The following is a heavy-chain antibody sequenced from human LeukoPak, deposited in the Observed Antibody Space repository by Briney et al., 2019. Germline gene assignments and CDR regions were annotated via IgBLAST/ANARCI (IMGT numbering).Heavy chain of an antibody. CDR2: IYYSGST. V-gene: IGHV4-39*01. Sequence: PSETLSLTCTVSGGSISSSSYYWGWIRRPPGKGLEWIGTIYYSGSTYYNPSLKSRVTISVDTSRNQFSLKLTSVTAAETALYYCARIERITIFGAAKHNWIDPWGQGTLVTVSS. J-gene: IGHJ5*02. CDR1: GGSISSSSYY. CDR3: ARIERITIFGAAKHNWIDP. D-gene: IGHD3-3*01.